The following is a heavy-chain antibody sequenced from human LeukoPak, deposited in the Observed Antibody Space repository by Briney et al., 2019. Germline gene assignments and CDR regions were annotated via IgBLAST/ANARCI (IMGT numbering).Heavy chain of an antibody. CDR1: GFAVSSNF. Sequence: GGSLRLSCAASGFAVSSNFMSWVRQAPGKGLEWVSIIYTGGSTNYADSVKGRFTVSRDSSKNTVYLQMNSLRADDTAVYYCARDPGGSYYPFDYWGQGTLVTVSS. D-gene: IGHD1-26*01. V-gene: IGHV3-66*01. CDR2: IYTGGST. CDR3: ARDPGGSYYPFDY. J-gene: IGHJ4*02.